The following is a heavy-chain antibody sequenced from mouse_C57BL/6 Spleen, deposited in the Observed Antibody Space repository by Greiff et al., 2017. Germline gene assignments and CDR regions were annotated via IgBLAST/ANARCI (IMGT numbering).Heavy chain of an antibody. D-gene: IGHD4-1*01. V-gene: IGHV1-61*01. CDR3: ARLGELTGGY. J-gene: IGHJ2*01. CDR2: IYPSDSET. CDR1: GYTFTSYW. Sequence: QVQLKQPGAELVRPGSSVKLSCKASGYTFTSYWMDWVKQRPGQGLEWIGNIYPSDSETHYNQKFKDKATLTVDKSSSTAYMQLSSLTSEDSAVYYCARLGELTGGYWGQGTTLTVSS.